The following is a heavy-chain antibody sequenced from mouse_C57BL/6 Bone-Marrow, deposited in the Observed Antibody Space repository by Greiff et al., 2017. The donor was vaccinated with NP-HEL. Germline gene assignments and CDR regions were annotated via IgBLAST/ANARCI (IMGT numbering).Heavy chain of an antibody. CDR3: ARYGYAMDY. J-gene: IGHJ4*01. V-gene: IGHV1-7*01. D-gene: IGHD1-1*01. CDR1: GYTFTSYW. Sequence: VQLQQSGAELAKPGASVKLSCKASGYTFTSYWMHWVKQRPGQGLEWIGYINPSSGYTKYNQKFKDKATLTVDKSSSTAYMQLSSLTYEDSAVYCCARYGYAMDYWGQGTSVTVSS. CDR2: INPSSGYT.